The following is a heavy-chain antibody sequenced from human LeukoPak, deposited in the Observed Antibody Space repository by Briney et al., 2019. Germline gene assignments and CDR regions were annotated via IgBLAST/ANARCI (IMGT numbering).Heavy chain of an antibody. CDR2: IYYSGST. D-gene: IGHD3-10*01. CDR1: GGSISSSSYY. J-gene: IGHJ4*02. Sequence: SETLSLTCTVSGGSISSSSYYWGWIRQPPGKGLEWIGSIYYSGSTYYNPSLKSRVTISVDTSKNQFSLKLSSVTAADTAVYYCARSSDLYGSGSHQTAGQESFDYWGQGTLVTVSS. CDR3: ARSSDLYGSGSHQTAGQESFDY. V-gene: IGHV4-39*01.